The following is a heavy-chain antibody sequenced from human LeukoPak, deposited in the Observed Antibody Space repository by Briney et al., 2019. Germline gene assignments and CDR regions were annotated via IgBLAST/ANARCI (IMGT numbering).Heavy chain of an antibody. V-gene: IGHV1-2*02. CDR3: ARLLDTSITP. Sequence: ASVKVSCKASGYTFTGYYMHWVRQAPGQGLEWMGWINPNSGGTNYAQKFQGRVTMTRDTPISTAHMELSRLTSDDTAVYYCARLLDTSITPWGQGTLVTVSS. J-gene: IGHJ5*02. CDR1: GYTFTGYY. CDR2: INPNSGGT. D-gene: IGHD5-18*01.